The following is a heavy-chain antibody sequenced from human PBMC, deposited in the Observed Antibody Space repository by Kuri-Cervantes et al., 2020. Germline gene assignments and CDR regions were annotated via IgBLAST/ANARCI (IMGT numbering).Heavy chain of an antibody. Sequence: ASVKVSCKASGYTFTGYYMHWVRQAPGRGLEWMGWINPNSGGTNYAQKFQGRVTMTRGTSISTAYMELSSLRSEDTAVYYCAREGEMARDYFDYWGQGTLVTVSS. D-gene: IGHD5-24*01. V-gene: IGHV1-2*02. CDR2: INPNSGGT. J-gene: IGHJ4*02. CDR1: GYTFTGYY. CDR3: AREGEMARDYFDY.